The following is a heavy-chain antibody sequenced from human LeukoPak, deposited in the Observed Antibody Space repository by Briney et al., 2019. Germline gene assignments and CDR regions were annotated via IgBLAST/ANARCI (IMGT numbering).Heavy chain of an antibody. Sequence: SETLSLTCAVSGGSISSTNWWTWVRQPPGEGLEWIGEIYHSGGTNYNPSLKSRVTISLDKSKNQFSLKLNSVTAADTAVYYCARASAVAGTRYLDYWGQGTLVTVSS. J-gene: IGHJ4*02. CDR2: IYHSGGT. D-gene: IGHD6-19*01. V-gene: IGHV4-4*02. CDR3: ARASAVAGTRYLDY. CDR1: GGSISSTNW.